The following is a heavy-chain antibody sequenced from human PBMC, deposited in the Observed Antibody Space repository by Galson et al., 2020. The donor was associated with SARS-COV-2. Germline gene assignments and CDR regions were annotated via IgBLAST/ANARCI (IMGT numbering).Heavy chain of an antibody. CDR1: GYTFTSYY. D-gene: IGHD3-10*01. V-gene: IGHV1-46*01. Sequence: ASVKVSCKASGYTFTSYYMHWVRQAPGQGLEWMGIINPSGGSTSYAQKFQGRVTMTRDTSTSTVYMELSSLRSEDTAVYYCARDKDQGFGSGSDYYYYGMDVWGQGTTVTVSS. CDR3: ARDKDQGFGSGSDYYYYGMDV. CDR2: INPSGGST. J-gene: IGHJ6*02.